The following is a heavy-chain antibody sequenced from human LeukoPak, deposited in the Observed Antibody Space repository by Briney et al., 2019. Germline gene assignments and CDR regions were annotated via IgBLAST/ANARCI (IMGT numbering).Heavy chain of an antibody. CDR1: GGSFSGFY. CDR3: ARGDGWRQVAKLSLYSYYMDV. Sequence: PSETLSLTCAVYGGSFSGFYWTWIRQPPGKGLEWIGEINHRGSATYNPSLKSRVTISVDTSKNQLSLKLSSATAADTAVYYCARGDGWRQVAKLSLYSYYMDVWGKGTSVTVSS. CDR2: INHRGSA. V-gene: IGHV4-34*01. J-gene: IGHJ6*03. D-gene: IGHD2-15*01.